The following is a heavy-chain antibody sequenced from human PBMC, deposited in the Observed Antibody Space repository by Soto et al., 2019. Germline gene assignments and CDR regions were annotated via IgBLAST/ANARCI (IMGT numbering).Heavy chain of an antibody. Sequence: EVQLLESGGNLVQPGGSLRLSCAASGFTFSNYVMSWVRQAPGKGLEWVSGISSSGGITYYADSVQGRFTISRDNSENMLCLQMDSLRSEDTAIYYCAKGWQVRGGQFDYWGQGTLVTVSS. J-gene: IGHJ4*02. CDR3: AKGWQVRGGQFDY. CDR1: GFTFSNYV. V-gene: IGHV3-23*01. D-gene: IGHD6-19*01. CDR2: ISSSGGIT.